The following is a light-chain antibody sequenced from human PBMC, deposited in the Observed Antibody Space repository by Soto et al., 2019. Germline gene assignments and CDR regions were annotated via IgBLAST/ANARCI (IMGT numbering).Light chain of an antibody. CDR2: GAS. V-gene: IGKV3-15*01. CDR1: QSVRSN. J-gene: IGKJ5*01. CDR3: QQYNTWPPIT. Sequence: EILMTQSPATLSVSPGERATLFCRASQSVRSNLAWYQQKPGQAPGLLIYGASTRATGIPARFSGSGSGTEFTLTISSLQSEDFAVYYCQQYNTWPPITFGQGTQLEIK.